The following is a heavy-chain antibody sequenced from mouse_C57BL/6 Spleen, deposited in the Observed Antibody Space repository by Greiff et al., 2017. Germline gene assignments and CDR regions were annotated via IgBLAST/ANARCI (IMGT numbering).Heavy chain of an antibody. CDR1: GFTFSSYA. CDR2: ISDGGSYT. D-gene: IGHD1-1*01. J-gene: IGHJ1*03. V-gene: IGHV5-4*01. CDR3: AREYGSILYWYFDV. Sequence: EVKLVESGGGLVKPGGSLKLSCAASGFTFSSYAMSWVRQTPEKRLEWVATISDGGSYTYYPDNVKGRFPISRDNAKNNLYLQMSHLKSEDTAMYYCAREYGSILYWYFDVWGTGTTVTVSS.